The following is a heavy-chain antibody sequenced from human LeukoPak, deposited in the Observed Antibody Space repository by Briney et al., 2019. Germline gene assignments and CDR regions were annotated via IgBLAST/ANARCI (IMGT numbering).Heavy chain of an antibody. CDR3: ARHSYDTSGYYYVDY. CDR1: GYIFTNYW. J-gene: IGHJ4*02. D-gene: IGHD3-22*01. CDR2: IFPGGSQT. V-gene: IGHV5-51*01. Sequence: GESLKISCTASGYIFTNYWIGWVRQMPGRGLEWMGIIFPGGSQTKYSPSFQGQVTISADKSISTAYLQWSSLKASDTAMYYCARHSYDTSGYYYVDYWGRGTHVTVSS.